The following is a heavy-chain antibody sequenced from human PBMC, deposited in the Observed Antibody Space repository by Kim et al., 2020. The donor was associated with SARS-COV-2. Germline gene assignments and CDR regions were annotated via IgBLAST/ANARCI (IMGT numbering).Heavy chain of an antibody. Sequence: SETLSLTCAVYGGSFSGYYWSWIRQPPGKGLEWIGEINHSGSTNYNPSLKSRVTISVDTSKNQFSLKLSSVTAADTAVYYCARGAPMTTVTNLRYNWFDP. J-gene: IGHJ5*02. CDR1: GGSFSGYY. D-gene: IGHD4-17*01. CDR2: INHSGST. CDR3: ARGAPMTTVTNLRYNWFDP. V-gene: IGHV4-34*01.